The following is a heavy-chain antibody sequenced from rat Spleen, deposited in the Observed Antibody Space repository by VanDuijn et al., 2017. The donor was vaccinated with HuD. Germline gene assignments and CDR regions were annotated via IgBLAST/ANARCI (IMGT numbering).Heavy chain of an antibody. Sequence: EVQLVESGGGLVQPGRSMKLYCAASGFTFSSFAMAWVRQAPTKGLEWVASISYDGGHTYYRDSVKGRFTISRDNAKNSLYLQMDSLRSEDTATYYCATSVVTDFDYWGQGVMVTVSS. CDR2: ISYDGGHT. D-gene: IGHD1-1*01. V-gene: IGHV5-25*01. CDR3: ATSVVTDFDY. CDR1: GFTFSSFA. J-gene: IGHJ2*01.